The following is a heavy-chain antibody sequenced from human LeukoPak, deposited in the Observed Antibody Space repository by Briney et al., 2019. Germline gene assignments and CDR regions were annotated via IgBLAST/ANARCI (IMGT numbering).Heavy chain of an antibody. D-gene: IGHD1-26*01. CDR1: GGSFSGYY. J-gene: IGHJ4*02. CDR2: INHSGST. V-gene: IGHV4-34*01. CDR3: AREGSYYGNYFDY. Sequence: PSETLSLTCAVYGGSFSGYYWSWIRQPPGKGLEWIGEINHSGSTNYNPSLKSRVTISVDTSKNQFSLKLSSVTAADTAVYYCAREGSYYGNYFDYWGQGTLVTVSS.